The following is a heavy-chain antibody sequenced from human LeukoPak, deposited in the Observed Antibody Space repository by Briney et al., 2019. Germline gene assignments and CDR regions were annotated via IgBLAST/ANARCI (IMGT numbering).Heavy chain of an antibody. J-gene: IGHJ3*02. CDR1: GYTFTSYY. V-gene: IGHV1-46*01. CDR3: LRGGRYRAFDI. D-gene: IGHD3-16*02. Sequence: ASVKVSCKASGYTFTSYYMHWVRQAPGHGLEWMGIINPSGGSTSYAQKFQRRVTMTGHMSTSTVYMELSSLRSEARAVYYLLRGGRYRAFDIWGQGTMVTVSS. CDR2: INPSGGST.